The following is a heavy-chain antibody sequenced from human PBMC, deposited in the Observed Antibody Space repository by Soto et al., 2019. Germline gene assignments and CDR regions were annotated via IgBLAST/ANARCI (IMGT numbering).Heavy chain of an antibody. CDR2: ISSSGSTI. J-gene: IGHJ6*02. CDR1: GFTFSDYY. D-gene: IGHD3-10*01. CDR3: AREEVRGVTYYYYCGMDV. V-gene: IGHV3-11*01. Sequence: GGSLRLSCAASGFTFSDYYMSWIRQAPGKGLEWVSYISSSGSTIYYADPVKGRFTISRDNAKNSLYLQMNSLRAEDTAVYYCAREEVRGVTYYYYCGMDVWGQGTTVTVSS.